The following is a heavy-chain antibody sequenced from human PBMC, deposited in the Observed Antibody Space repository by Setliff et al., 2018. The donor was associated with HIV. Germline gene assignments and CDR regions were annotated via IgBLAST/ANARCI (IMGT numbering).Heavy chain of an antibody. V-gene: IGHV1-69*11. CDR1: GGTFRDFA. CDR3: ARKAGTTLHYHYYYMDV. Sequence: SVKVSCKASGGTFRDFAFTWLQQAPGQRPEWVGSSIPSLGTSNLAENFRGRVTIGTDESLTTAYMELSSLKSEDTAVYYCARKAGTTLHYHYYYMDVWGKGTTVTVS. D-gene: IGHD1-7*01. CDR2: SIPSLGTS. J-gene: IGHJ6*03.